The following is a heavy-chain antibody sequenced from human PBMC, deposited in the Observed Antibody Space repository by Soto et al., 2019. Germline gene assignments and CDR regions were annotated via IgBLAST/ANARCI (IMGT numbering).Heavy chain of an antibody. CDR3: TRSIITTAGTDAFDL. D-gene: IGHD6-13*01. CDR1: GYTFTSYY. V-gene: IGHV1-46*03. J-gene: IGHJ3*01. CDR2: ISPSSGGT. Sequence: QVQLVQSGAEVKKPGASVRVSCKASGYTFTSYYIHWVRQAPGQGPEWMGMISPSSGGTDYAQKFQGRVTMTRATSTSTVYMELSRLRSEDTAVYFCTRSIITTAGTDAFDLWGQGTLVTVSS.